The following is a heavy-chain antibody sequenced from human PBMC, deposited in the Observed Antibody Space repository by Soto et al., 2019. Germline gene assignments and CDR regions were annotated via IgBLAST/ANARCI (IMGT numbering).Heavy chain of an antibody. D-gene: IGHD6-19*01. J-gene: IGHJ1*01. V-gene: IGHV1-18*01. Sequence: QVQLVQSGAEEKKPGASIKVSCKASGYRFTSYGINWVRQAPGQGPERMGWISTYNGNTNYAQQHQGRVTMTTDTSKSTAYMELKTLRSDDTAVYYCARDLGIAVAGLFQDWGQGTLVIVSS. CDR1: GYRFTSYG. CDR2: ISTYNGNT. CDR3: ARDLGIAVAGLFQD.